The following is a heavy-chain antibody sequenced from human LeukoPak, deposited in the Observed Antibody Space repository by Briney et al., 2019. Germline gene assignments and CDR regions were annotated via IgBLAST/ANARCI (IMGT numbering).Heavy chain of an antibody. J-gene: IGHJ4*02. CDR3: AREGYCSSTSCYNGAGYFDY. Sequence: SETLSLTCTVSGGSISSSPYYWGWIRQPPGKGLEWIGSIYYSGTTHYSPSLESRVTISVDKSKNQFSLKLSSVTAADTAVYYCAREGYCSSTSCYNGAGYFDYWGQGTLVTVSS. CDR1: GGSISSSPYY. V-gene: IGHV4-39*07. CDR2: IYYSGTT. D-gene: IGHD2-2*02.